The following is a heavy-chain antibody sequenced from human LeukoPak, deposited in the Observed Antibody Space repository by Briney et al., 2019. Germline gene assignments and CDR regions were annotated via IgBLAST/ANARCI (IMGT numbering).Heavy chain of an antibody. Sequence: SVKVSCKASGGTFSSYVTSWVRQAPGQGLEWMGRIIPILGITNYAQKFQGRVTITADKSTSTAYMELSSLRSEDTAVYYCANSYYYGAGRPSVDDYWGQGTLVTVSS. CDR2: IIPILGIT. CDR3: ANSYYYGAGRPSVDDY. V-gene: IGHV1-69*04. D-gene: IGHD3-10*01. J-gene: IGHJ4*02. CDR1: GGTFSSYV.